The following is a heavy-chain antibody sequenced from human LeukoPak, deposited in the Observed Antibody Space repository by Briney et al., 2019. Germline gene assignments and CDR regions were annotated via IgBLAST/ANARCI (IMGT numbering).Heavy chain of an antibody. CDR1: GGSISSGGYY. CDR3: ARSHGRDSSGYYYDYYYYYYMDV. CDR2: IYYSGST. J-gene: IGHJ6*03. V-gene: IGHV4-31*03. Sequence: SQTLSLTCTVSGGSISSGGYYWSWIRQHPGKGLEWIGYIYYSGSTYYNPSLKSRVTISVDTSKNQFSLKLSSVTAADTAVYYCARSHGRDSSGYYYDYYYYYYMDVWGKGTTVTVSS. D-gene: IGHD3-22*01.